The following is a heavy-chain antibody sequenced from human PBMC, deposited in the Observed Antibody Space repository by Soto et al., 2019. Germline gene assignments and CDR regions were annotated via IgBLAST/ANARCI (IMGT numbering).Heavy chain of an antibody. D-gene: IGHD3-10*01. J-gene: IGHJ4*02. V-gene: IGHV4-59*01. CDR3: ARTHGSGSYYPYYFDY. Sequence: PSETLSLTCTVSGGSISSYYWSWIRQPPGKGLEWIGYIYYSGSTNYNPSLKSRVTISVDTSKNQFSLKPSSVTAADTAVYYCARTHGSGSYYPYYFDYWGQGTLVTVSS. CDR1: GGSISSYY. CDR2: IYYSGST.